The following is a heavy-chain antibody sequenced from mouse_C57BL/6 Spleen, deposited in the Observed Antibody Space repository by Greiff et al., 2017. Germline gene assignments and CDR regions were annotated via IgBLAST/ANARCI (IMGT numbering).Heavy chain of an antibody. V-gene: IGHV1-15*01. CDR2: IDPETGGT. Sequence: QVQLQQSGAELVRPGASVTLSCKASGYTFTDYEMHWVKQTPVHGLEWIGAIDPETGGTAYNQKFKGKAILTADKSSSTAYMVLRSLTSEDSAVYYCTEESIYYYGIDYWGQGTTLTVSS. D-gene: IGHD1-1*01. CDR1: GYTFTDYE. J-gene: IGHJ2*01. CDR3: TEESIYYYGIDY.